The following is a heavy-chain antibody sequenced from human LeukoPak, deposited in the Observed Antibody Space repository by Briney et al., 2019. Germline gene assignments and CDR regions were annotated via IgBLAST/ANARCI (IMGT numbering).Heavy chain of an antibody. CDR1: GFTFSSHW. Sequence: GGSLRLSCEASGFTFSSHWMSWVRQAPGKGLEWVAIIKQDGSEKDYVDSVTGRFTISRDNAKNSLYLQVNSLRDEDTAVYYCARDTSAWRYGMDVWGQGTTVTVSS. J-gene: IGHJ6*02. V-gene: IGHV3-7*01. D-gene: IGHD6-19*01. CDR2: IKQDGSEK. CDR3: ARDTSAWRYGMDV.